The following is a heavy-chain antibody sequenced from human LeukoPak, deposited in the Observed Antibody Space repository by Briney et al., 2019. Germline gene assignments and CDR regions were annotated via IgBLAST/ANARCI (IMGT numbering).Heavy chain of an antibody. Sequence: SVKVSCKASGGTFSSYAISWVRQAPGQGLEWMGGIIPTFGTANYAQKFQGRVTITADESTSTAYMELSSLRSEDTAVYYCARVDGYSGYEEYFDYWGQGTLVTVSS. CDR1: GGTFSSYA. V-gene: IGHV1-69*01. D-gene: IGHD5-12*01. CDR2: IIPTFGTA. CDR3: ARVDGYSGYEEYFDY. J-gene: IGHJ4*02.